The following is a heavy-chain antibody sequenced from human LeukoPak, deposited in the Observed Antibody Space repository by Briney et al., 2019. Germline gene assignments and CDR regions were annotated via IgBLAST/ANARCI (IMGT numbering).Heavy chain of an antibody. Sequence: GGSLRLSCAASGFRFSTYAMNWVRQAPEKGLEWVSGITGSGDNTYHADSVKGRFTISRDNSNNMLYLHMNSLRAEDTGIYFCAKDLPDRFRKFDYWSQGTLVTVSS. D-gene: IGHD3-16*01. CDR3: AKDLPDRFRKFDY. CDR2: ITGSGDNT. J-gene: IGHJ4*02. V-gene: IGHV3-23*01. CDR1: GFRFSTYA.